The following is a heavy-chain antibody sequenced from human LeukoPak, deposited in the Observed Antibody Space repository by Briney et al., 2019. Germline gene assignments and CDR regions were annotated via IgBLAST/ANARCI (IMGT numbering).Heavy chain of an antibody. Sequence: GGSLRLSCAASGFTFSSYGMNWVRQAPGKGLEWVSSISSSSSYIYYADSVKGRFTISRDNAKNSLYLQMNSPRAEDTAVYYCAREDYGDFPFDYWGQGALVTVSS. V-gene: IGHV3-21*01. CDR3: AREDYGDFPFDY. CDR1: GFTFSSYG. D-gene: IGHD4-17*01. J-gene: IGHJ4*02. CDR2: ISSSSSYI.